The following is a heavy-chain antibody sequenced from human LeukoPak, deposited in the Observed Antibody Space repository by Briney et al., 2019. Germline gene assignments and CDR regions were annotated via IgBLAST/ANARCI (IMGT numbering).Heavy chain of an antibody. V-gene: IGHV4-34*01. J-gene: IGHJ4*02. CDR1: GGSFSGYY. CDR2: IYYSGST. D-gene: IGHD6-13*01. Sequence: PSETLSLTCAVYGGSFSGYYWSWIRQPPGKGLEWIGSIYYSGSTYYNLSLKSRVTISVDTSKNQFSLKLGSVTAADTAVYYCARRGAAAGFDYWGQGTLVTVSS. CDR3: ARRGAAAGFDY.